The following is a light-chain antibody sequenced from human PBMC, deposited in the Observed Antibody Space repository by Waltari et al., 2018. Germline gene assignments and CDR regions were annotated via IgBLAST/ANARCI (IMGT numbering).Light chain of an antibody. CDR2: RNN. J-gene: IGLJ1*01. V-gene: IGLV1-47*01. CDR1: SSNIGVNS. Sequence: QSVLTQPPSASGTPGQRVTISFSGSSSNIGVNSVYWYQQLPGRAPKLLIYRNNQRPSGVPDRFSGSKSGTSASLAISGLRSEDEADYYCAAWDDSLYALGTGTKVSVL. CDR3: AAWDDSLYA.